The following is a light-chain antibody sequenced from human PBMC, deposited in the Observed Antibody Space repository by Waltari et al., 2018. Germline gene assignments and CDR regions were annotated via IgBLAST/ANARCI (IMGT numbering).Light chain of an antibody. V-gene: IGKV3-20*01. J-gene: IGKJ2*01. CDR3: QQYGSSPPT. CDR2: GAS. CDR1: QSVSSSN. Sequence: EIVLTQSPGTLSLSPGERASLSCRASQSVSSSNVAWYQHRPGQAPRLLIYGASSRAPGIPDRYSGSGSGTDFSLTISRLEPEDFAVYYCQQYGSSPPTFGQGTKLEIK.